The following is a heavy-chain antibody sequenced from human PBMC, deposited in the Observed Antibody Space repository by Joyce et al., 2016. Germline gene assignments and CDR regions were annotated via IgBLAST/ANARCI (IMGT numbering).Heavy chain of an antibody. V-gene: IGHV3-74*01. Sequence: EVQLVESGGGLVQPGGSLRLSCSASGFTFSGDWRDWVRRPPGGGLLWGSRMDEYGNTRDYADSVTSRFTISRDNAKSTLYLQMDSLRDEDTAMYFCVRGSNDWLGDDYWGQGTLVTVSS. J-gene: IGHJ4*02. D-gene: IGHD3-10*01. CDR3: VRGSNDWLGDDY. CDR2: MDEYGNTR. CDR1: GFTFSGDW.